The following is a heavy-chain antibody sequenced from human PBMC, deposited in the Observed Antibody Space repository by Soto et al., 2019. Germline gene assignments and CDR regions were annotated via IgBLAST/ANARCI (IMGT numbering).Heavy chain of an antibody. V-gene: IGHV1-3*01. J-gene: IGHJ4*02. Sequence: QVHLVQSGAEVREPGASVKISCKASGFTFTTHPIHWVRQAPDQRLEWMGWINPGNGYSDYSQKFQGRVTFTRHTSANTAYMELNSLRAEDTALYYCASRPGLDTGPFDYWGQGTLVTVSS. CDR1: GFTFTTHP. CDR3: ASRPGLDTGPFDY. D-gene: IGHD1-1*01. CDR2: INPGNGYS.